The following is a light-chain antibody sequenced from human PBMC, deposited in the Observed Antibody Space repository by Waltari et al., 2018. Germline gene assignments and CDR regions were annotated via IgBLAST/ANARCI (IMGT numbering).Light chain of an antibody. CDR1: ALPKQY. Sequence: SYELTQPPSVSVSPGQTARITCSGEALPKQYVYWYQQKPGQAPLIVIHQDTERPSGIPERLSGSSSGTTGTLIISGVEADDEADYYCQSADSSGTQKVFGGGTKLTVL. CDR3: QSADSSGTQKV. V-gene: IGLV3-25*03. CDR2: QDT. J-gene: IGLJ3*02.